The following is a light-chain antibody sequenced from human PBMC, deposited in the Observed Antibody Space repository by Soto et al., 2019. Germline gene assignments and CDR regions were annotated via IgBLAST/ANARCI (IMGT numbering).Light chain of an antibody. V-gene: IGLV2-14*01. CDR3: SSYTSSSTRV. CDR1: SSDVGGYNY. J-gene: IGLJ1*01. CDR2: DVC. Sequence: QSALTQPASVSGSPGQSITISCTGTSSDVGGYNYVSWYQQHPGKAPKLMIYDVCNRPSGVSNRFSGSKSANTASLTISGLQAEDEADYYCSSYTSSSTRVFGTGTKVTVL.